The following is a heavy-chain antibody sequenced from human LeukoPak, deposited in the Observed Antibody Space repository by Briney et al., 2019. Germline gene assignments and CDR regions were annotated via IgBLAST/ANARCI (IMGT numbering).Heavy chain of an antibody. CDR1: GGSFSGYY. CDR3: AGRRGVITKEKPNAEFDY. V-gene: IGHV4-34*01. J-gene: IGHJ4*02. CDR2: INHSGST. D-gene: IGHD1-26*01. Sequence: SETLSLTCAVYGGSFSGYYWSWIRQPPGKGLEWIGEINHSGSTNYNPSLKSRVTISVDTSKNQFSLKLSSVTAADTAVYYCAGRRGVITKEKPNAEFDYWGQGTLVTVSS.